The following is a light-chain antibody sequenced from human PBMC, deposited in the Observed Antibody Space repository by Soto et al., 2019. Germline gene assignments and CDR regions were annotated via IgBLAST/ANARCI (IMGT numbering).Light chain of an antibody. CDR2: GAS. CDR1: QSVGND. V-gene: IGKV3-15*01. Sequence: VMTQSPATLSVSPVERATLSCRASQSVGNDLAWYQQKVGQAPRLLIYGASTRATGIPARFSGSGSGTDFTLIISSLQSEDFAVFYCQQYNEWPRTFGQGTKVDIK. J-gene: IGKJ1*01. CDR3: QQYNEWPRT.